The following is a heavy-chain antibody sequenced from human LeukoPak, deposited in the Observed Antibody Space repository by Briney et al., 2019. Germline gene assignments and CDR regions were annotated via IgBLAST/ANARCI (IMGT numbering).Heavy chain of an antibody. CDR2: IYYSGST. Sequence: SQTLSLTCTVSGGSISSGDYYWRWIRQPPGTGLEWIGYIYYSGSTYYNPSLKSRVTISVDTSKNQFSLKLSSVTAADTAVYYCARAGDYQINSDYWGQGTLVTVSS. CDR1: GGSISSGDYY. V-gene: IGHV4-30-4*08. CDR3: ARAGDYQINSDY. D-gene: IGHD5-12*01. J-gene: IGHJ4*01.